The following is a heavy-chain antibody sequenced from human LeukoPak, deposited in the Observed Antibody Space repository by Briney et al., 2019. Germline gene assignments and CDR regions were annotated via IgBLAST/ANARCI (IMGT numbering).Heavy chain of an antibody. D-gene: IGHD6-6*01. Sequence: GASVKVSCKASGYTFTGYYMHWVRQAPGQGLEWMGRINPNSGGTNYAQKFQGRVTMTRDTSISTAYMELSRLRSDDTAVYYCARLRYSSSSPIDYWGQGTLVTVSS. CDR2: INPNSGGT. V-gene: IGHV1-2*06. CDR3: ARLRYSSSSPIDY. CDR1: GYTFTGYY. J-gene: IGHJ4*02.